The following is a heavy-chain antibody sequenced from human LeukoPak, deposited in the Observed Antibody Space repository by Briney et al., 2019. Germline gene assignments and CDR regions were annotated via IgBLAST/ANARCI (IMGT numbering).Heavy chain of an antibody. Sequence: GESLRLSCAASGFTFSSYAMSWVRQAPGKGLEWVSAISGSGGSTYYADSVKGRFTISRDNSKNTLYLQMNRLRAEDTAVYYCAKDLLVGATYYFDYWGQGTLVTVSS. V-gene: IGHV3-23*01. CDR2: ISGSGGST. D-gene: IGHD1-26*01. J-gene: IGHJ4*02. CDR3: AKDLLVGATYYFDY. CDR1: GFTFSSYA.